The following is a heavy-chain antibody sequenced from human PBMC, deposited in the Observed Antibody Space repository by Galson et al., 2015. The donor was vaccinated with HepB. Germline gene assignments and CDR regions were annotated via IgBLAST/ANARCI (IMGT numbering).Heavy chain of an antibody. CDR1: GFTFSSYA. CDR3: AKAPTVGDWYFDL. Sequence: SLRLSCAASGFTFSSYAMSWVRQAPGKGLEWVSAISGSGGSTYYADSVKGRFTISRDNSKNTLYLQMNSLRAEDTAVYYCAKAPTVGDWYFDLWGRGTLVTVSS. D-gene: IGHD4-23*01. J-gene: IGHJ2*01. CDR2: ISGSGGST. V-gene: IGHV3-23*01.